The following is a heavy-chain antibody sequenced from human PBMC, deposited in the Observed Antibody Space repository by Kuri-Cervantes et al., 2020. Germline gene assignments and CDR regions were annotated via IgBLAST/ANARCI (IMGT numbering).Heavy chain of an antibody. CDR1: GFTFSSYA. J-gene: IGHJ6*02. V-gene: IGHV3-30-3*01. CDR3: ARDLSGVETYYDFLGYYYGMDV. D-gene: IGHD3-3*01. Sequence: GGSLRLSCAASGFTFSSYAMHWVRQAPGKGLEWVAVISYDGSNKYYADSVKGRFTISRDNSKNTLYLQMNSLRAEDTAVYYCARDLSGVETYYDFLGYYYGMDVWGQGTTVTVSS. CDR2: ISYDGSNK.